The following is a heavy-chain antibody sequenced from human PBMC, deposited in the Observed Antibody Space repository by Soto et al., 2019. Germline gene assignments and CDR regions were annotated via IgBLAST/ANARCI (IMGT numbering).Heavy chain of an antibody. CDR1: GYTFIHYG. J-gene: IGHJ2*01. V-gene: IGHV1-3*01. CDR2: INCGSGET. CDR3: ARSGYSSGWYHWYFDF. D-gene: IGHD6-19*01. Sequence: QVQLVQSGAEVKKPGASVKVSCKTSGYTFIHYGIHWVRQAPGQRLEWMGWINCGSGETKYSQKLQGRVTVNTDTSASTAYMEVSSLRSEDTAVYYCARSGYSSGWYHWYFDFWGRGTLITVSS.